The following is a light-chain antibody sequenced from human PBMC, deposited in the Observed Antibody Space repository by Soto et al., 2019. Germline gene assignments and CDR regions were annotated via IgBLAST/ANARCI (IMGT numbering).Light chain of an antibody. Sequence: EIVLTQSPATLSLSPGERATLSCRASQSVGSDLAWYQQKPGQAPRLLIYDASNRATGTPARFSGSGSGTDFTLTISNLEPEDFAVYYCQQRSNWPWTFDQGTKVEIK. CDR1: QSVGSD. CDR2: DAS. J-gene: IGKJ1*01. V-gene: IGKV3-11*01. CDR3: QQRSNWPWT.